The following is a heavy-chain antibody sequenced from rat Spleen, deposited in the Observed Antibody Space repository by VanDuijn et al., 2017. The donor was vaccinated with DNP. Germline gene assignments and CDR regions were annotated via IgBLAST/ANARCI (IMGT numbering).Heavy chain of an antibody. V-gene: IGHV5S10*01. J-gene: IGHJ3*01. CDR2: IIYDGSRT. D-gene: IGHD1-2*01. CDR3: ARPSYSSYGGFGY. CDR1: GFTFSDYN. Sequence: EVQLVESGGGLVQPGRSLKLSCAASGFTFSDYNMAWVRQAPKKGLEWVATIIYDGSRTYYRDSVKGRFTISRDNAKSTLYLQMDSLRSEDTATYYCARPSYSSYGGFGYWGQGTLVTVSS.